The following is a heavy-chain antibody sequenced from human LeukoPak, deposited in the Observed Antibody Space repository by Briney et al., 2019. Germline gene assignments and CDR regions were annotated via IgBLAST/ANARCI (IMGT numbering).Heavy chain of an antibody. CDR1: GFILSSYA. J-gene: IGHJ6*04. CDR2: ISGSGGST. D-gene: IGHD3-10*01. V-gene: IGHV3-23*01. CDR3: GTGIWFGDGYYGMDV. Sequence: GGSLRLSCAASGFILSSYAMSWVRQAPGKGLEWVSAISGSGGSTYYADSVKGRFTISRDNSKNTLYVQMNSLRAEDTAVYYCGTGIWFGDGYYGMDVWGKGTTVTVSS.